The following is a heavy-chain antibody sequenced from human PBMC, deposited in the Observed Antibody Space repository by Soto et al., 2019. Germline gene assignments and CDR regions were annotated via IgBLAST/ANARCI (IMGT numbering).Heavy chain of an antibody. CDR2: IIPIFGIK. CDR1: GGTFNTYA. V-gene: IGHV1-69*01. Sequence: QMQLVQSGADVKERGSSVKISCTTSGGTFNTYALTWVRQAPGQGLEWIGGIIPIFGIKNVAQRFQGRVTINADESLTTAYMEMTSLRSDDPAVYYCAKEAGDHWGQGTLVTVSS. CDR3: AKEAGDH. J-gene: IGHJ4*02. D-gene: IGHD3-10*01.